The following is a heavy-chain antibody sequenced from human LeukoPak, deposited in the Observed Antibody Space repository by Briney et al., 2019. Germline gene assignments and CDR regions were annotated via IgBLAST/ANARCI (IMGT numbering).Heavy chain of an antibody. CDR2: IDSTTRPT. V-gene: IGHV3-48*04. CDR3: ARVTRRVATIVFDY. Sequence: PGGSLRLSCAASGFTFSGYSMNWVRQAPGKGLEWVSYIDSTTRPTYYADSVRGRFTISRDNAKNSLYLQMNSLRADDTAVYYCARVTRRVATIVFDYWGQGTLVTVSS. J-gene: IGHJ4*02. CDR1: GFTFSGYS. D-gene: IGHD5-12*01.